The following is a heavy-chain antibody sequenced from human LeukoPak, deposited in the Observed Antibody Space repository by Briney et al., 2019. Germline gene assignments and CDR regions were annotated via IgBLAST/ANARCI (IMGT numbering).Heavy chain of an antibody. CDR2: ISSSGSTI. Sequence: GGSLILSCAASGFTFSTYSMNWVRQAPGKGLEWVSYISSSGSTIYYGASVKGRFTISRDNANNSLLLQMNSLRDEDTAVYFCARDSSSWYYWGQGTLVTVSS. CDR3: ARDSSSWYY. CDR1: GFTFSTYS. V-gene: IGHV3-48*02. J-gene: IGHJ4*02. D-gene: IGHD6-13*01.